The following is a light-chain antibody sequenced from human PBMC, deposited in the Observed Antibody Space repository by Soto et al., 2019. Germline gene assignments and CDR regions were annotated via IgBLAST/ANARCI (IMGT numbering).Light chain of an antibody. J-gene: IGKJ2*01. Sequence: EIVMTQSPATLSVSPGERATLSCRASENVYGNVAWYQQRPGQAPSLLIYDASTRATDIPARFSGSGSATDFTLTINRLEPEDFALYYCQQYGSSPYTFGQGTKVDI. CDR3: QQYGSSPYT. CDR1: ENVYGN. V-gene: IGKV3-15*01. CDR2: DAS.